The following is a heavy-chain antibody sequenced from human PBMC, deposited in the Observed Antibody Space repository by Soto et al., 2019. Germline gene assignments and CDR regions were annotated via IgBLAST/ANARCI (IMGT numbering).Heavy chain of an antibody. D-gene: IGHD4-4*01. CDR2: IRGAGINT. V-gene: IGHV3-23*01. Sequence: GGSLRFFCRAAGFTCTRHAMSWLRQAPGKGLEWVSGIRGAGINTYYADSVKGRFTITRDNSKNTLSLRMDSLRDEDTAVYFCAGDMDSFAFWGHGTPVTASS. CDR3: AGDMDSFAF. CDR1: GFTCTRHA. J-gene: IGHJ4*01.